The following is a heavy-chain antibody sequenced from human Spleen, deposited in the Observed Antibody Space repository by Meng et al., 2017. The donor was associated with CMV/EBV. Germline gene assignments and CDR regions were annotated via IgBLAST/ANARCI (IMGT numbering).Heavy chain of an antibody. Sequence: SCAMPWFRQAPGKGLEWVAVISYDGSNKYYADSVKGRFTISRDNSKNTLYLQMNSLRAEDTAVYYCARVESSSWQLNYYYYYGMDVWGQGTTVTVSS. CDR2: ISYDGSNK. D-gene: IGHD6-13*01. J-gene: IGHJ6*02. CDR1: SCA. CDR3: ARVESSSWQLNYYYYYGMDV. V-gene: IGHV3-30*04.